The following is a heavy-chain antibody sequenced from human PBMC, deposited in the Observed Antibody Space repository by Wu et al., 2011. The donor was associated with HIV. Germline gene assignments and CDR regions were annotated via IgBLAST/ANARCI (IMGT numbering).Heavy chain of an antibody. CDR2: VIPIYGTT. CDR1: GGTFSNNA. D-gene: IGHD1/OR15-1a*01. Sequence: QVQLVQSGAEVKKPGSSVRVACKASGGTFSNNAISWVRQAPGQGLEWMGRVIPIYGTTNYARDFQGRLTITADKSTNTAYMDLSRLTFEDTAVYFCANLPTYRTYNWNNTFDIWGQGTLVTVSS. J-gene: IGHJ3*02. V-gene: IGHV1-69*14. CDR3: ANLPTYRTYNWNNTFDI.